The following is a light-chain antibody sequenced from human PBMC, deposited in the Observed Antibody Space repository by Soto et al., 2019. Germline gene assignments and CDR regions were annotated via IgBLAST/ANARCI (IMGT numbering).Light chain of an antibody. CDR2: DVS. CDR3: LQHNSYPYT. J-gene: IGKJ2*01. CDR1: QTVERW. Sequence: DIQMTQSPSTLPASVGDRVTISCRASQTVERWLAWYQQKPGKAPKLLISDVSSLESGVPSRFSGSGSGTEFTLTISSLQPEDFATYYCLQHNSYPYTFGQGTKLEIK. V-gene: IGKV1-5*01.